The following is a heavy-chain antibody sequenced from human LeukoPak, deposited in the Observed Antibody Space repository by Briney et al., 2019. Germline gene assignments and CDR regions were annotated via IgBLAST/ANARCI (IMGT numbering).Heavy chain of an antibody. V-gene: IGHV1-69*04. CDR2: IIPILGIA. D-gene: IGHD2-2*01. CDR3: ARGEVVPAAAYNWFDP. J-gene: IGHJ5*02. CDR1: GGTFSSYA. Sequence: ASVKVSCKASGGTFSSYAISWVRQAPGQGLEWMGRIIPILGIANYAQKFQGRVTITADKSTSTAYMELSSLRSEDTAVYYCARGEVVPAAAYNWFDPWGQGTLVTVSS.